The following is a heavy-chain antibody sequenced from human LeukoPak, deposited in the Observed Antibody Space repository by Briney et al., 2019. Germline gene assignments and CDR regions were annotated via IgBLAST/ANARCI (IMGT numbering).Heavy chain of an antibody. CDR3: AKGPGGYSPYYFDY. CDR2: NSESGRRT. D-gene: IGHD3-22*01. Sequence: PGGSLRLSCGASGFPLCSYAMSWVRRAPGRALEWVSANSESGRRTYSAHSVKGRFIICQDNSKNTLDLQMNSLRAEDTAVYYCAKGPGGYSPYYFDYWGQGTLVTVSS. V-gene: IGHV3-23*01. J-gene: IGHJ4*02. CDR1: GFPLCSYA.